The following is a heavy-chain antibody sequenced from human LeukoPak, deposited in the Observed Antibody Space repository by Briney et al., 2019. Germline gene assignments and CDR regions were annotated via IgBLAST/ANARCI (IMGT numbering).Heavy chain of an antibody. D-gene: IGHD2-2*01. CDR1: GYTFTDYY. J-gene: IGHJ5*02. CDR3: ARTDRLHGAPYLIRP. V-gene: IGHV1-2*02. CDR2: INPNSGGT. Sequence: ASVKVSCKTSGYTFTDYYLHWVRQAPGQGLEWMGWINPNSGGTSSAQKFQGRVTMTRDTSITTVYMEVSWLTSDDTAIYYWARTDRLHGAPYLIRPWGQGTPVTVSP.